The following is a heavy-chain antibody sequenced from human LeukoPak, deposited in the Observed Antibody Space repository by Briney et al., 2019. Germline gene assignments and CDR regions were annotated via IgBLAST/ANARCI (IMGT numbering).Heavy chain of an antibody. Sequence: GGSLTLSCAASGFTFNDFYMGWIRQAPGKGLEWVSYISSSGSSIYYADSVKGRFTISRDNAKNSLYLQMNSLRAEDTAVYYCARAGVDSSGYYQGFDYWGQGSLVTVSS. J-gene: IGHJ4*02. CDR2: ISSSGSSI. CDR3: ARAGVDSSGYYQGFDY. V-gene: IGHV3-11*04. D-gene: IGHD3-22*01. CDR1: GFTFNDFY.